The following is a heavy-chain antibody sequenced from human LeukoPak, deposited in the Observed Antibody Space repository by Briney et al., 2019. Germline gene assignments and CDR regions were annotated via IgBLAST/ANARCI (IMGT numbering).Heavy chain of an antibody. V-gene: IGHV4-59*08. CDR3: ASLLRPGGRKGDVFDI. D-gene: IGHD1-26*01. J-gene: IGHJ3*02. CDR1: GGSISGHH. CDR2: FYDSGDF. Sequence: SQTLSLTCTVSGGSISGHHWTWIRQPPGTGLEWIGYFYDSGDFNYNPSLKSRVTISIDMSNNQFSMRMSYVTAANTAMYYCASLLRPGGRKGDVFDIWGQGTLVTVSS.